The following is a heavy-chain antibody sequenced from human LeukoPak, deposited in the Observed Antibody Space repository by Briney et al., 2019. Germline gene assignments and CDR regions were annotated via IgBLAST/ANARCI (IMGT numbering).Heavy chain of an antibody. CDR3: ETEQYHDFWGGSWDY. D-gene: IGHD3-3*01. CDR1: GYTFRNYG. J-gene: IGHJ4*02. V-gene: IGHV1-18*01. CDR2: IRTDNGNT. Sequence: ASVKVSCKASGYTFRNYGISWVRQAPGQGLEWMGWIRTDNGNTDYAENFQGRVTMTTDTSTNTVYMQLRSLRSDDTAVYYCETEQYHDFWGGSWDYWGQGTLVTVSS.